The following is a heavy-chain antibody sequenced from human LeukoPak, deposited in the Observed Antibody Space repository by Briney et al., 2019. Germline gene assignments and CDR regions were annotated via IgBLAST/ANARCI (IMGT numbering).Heavy chain of an antibody. V-gene: IGHV4-34*01. CDR3: ATRIVGATPLGY. Sequence: SETLSLTCAVYGGSFSGYYWSWIRQPPGKGLEWIGEINHSGSTNYNPSLKSRVTISVDTSKNQFSLKLSSVTAADTAVYYCATRIVGATPLGYWGQGTLVTVSS. CDR2: INHSGST. D-gene: IGHD1-26*01. CDR1: GGSFSGYY. J-gene: IGHJ4*02.